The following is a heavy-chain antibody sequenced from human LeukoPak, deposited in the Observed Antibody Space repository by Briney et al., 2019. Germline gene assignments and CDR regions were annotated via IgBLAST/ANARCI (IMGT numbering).Heavy chain of an antibody. J-gene: IGHJ6*02. Sequence: GGSLRLSCAASGFTFSSYEMNWVRPAPGKGLEGVSYISSSGSTIYYADSVKGRFTISRDNAKNSLYLQMNSLRAEDTAVYYCARSRVGGLEYYGMDVWGQGTTVTVSS. CDR2: ISSSGSTI. CDR3: ARSRVGGLEYYGMDV. D-gene: IGHD3-16*01. V-gene: IGHV3-48*03. CDR1: GFTFSSYE.